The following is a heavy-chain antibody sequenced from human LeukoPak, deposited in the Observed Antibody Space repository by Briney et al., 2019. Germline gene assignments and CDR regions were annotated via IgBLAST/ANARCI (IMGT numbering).Heavy chain of an antibody. CDR3: AKLWDIVVVPAAITY. CDR1: GFTFSSYA. Sequence: GGSLRLSCAASGFTFSSYAMSWVRQAPGKGLEWVSAISGSGGSTYYADSVKGRFTISRDNSKNTLYLQMNSLRAEDTVVYYCAKLWDIVVVPAAITYWGQGTLVTVSS. CDR2: ISGSGGST. J-gene: IGHJ4*02. D-gene: IGHD2-2*01. V-gene: IGHV3-23*01.